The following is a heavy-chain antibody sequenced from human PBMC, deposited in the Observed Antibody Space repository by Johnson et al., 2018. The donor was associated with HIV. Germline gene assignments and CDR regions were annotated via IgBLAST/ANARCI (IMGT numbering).Heavy chain of an antibody. J-gene: IGHJ3*01. D-gene: IGHD1-26*01. V-gene: IGHV3-66*03. CDR1: GFTVSASS. CDR3: ASDGWELLGVAAFDV. CDR2: IYTGDST. Sequence: VQLVESGGGLIQPGGSLRLSCAASGFTVSASSMIWVRQAPGEGLKWVSLIYTGDSTSYADSVKGRFPIPTDTSKNTLYLQMNSLRPEDTAVYYCASDGWELLGVAAFDVWGQGTLVTVSS.